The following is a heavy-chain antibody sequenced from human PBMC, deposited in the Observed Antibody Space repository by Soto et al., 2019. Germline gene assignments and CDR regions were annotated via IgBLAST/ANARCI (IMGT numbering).Heavy chain of an antibody. CDR2: IKADNGDT. CDR1: GYIFADYA. D-gene: IGHD3-9*01. Sequence: QVQIVQSGPEEKSPGASIKLSCTTSGYIFADYAIHWVRQAPGQGLEGVGWIKADNGDTRYSPKFQGRLIITRDISASTSYMELSDLRSADTGVFYCATSDWAWWGRGTLITVSS. V-gene: IGHV1-3*05. CDR3: ATSDWAW. J-gene: IGHJ4*02.